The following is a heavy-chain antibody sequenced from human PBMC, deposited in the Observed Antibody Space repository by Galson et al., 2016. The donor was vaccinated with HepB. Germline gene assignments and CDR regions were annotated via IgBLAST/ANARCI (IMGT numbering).Heavy chain of an antibody. D-gene: IGHD6-25*01. CDR2: IYYSGTT. CDR3: ARGRGGSGSPFEH. V-gene: IGHV4-59*01. CDR1: GGSISSYY. J-gene: IGHJ4*02. Sequence: ETLSLPCTVSGGSISSYYWSWIRQPPGKGLEWIAYIYYSGTTNYNPSLKSRVTISVDTFKNQFSLKMNSVTAADTAVYYCARGRGGSGSPFEHWGQGTLVPVSS.